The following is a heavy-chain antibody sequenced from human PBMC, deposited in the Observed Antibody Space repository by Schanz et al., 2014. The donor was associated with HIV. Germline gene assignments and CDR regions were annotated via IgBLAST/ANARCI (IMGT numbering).Heavy chain of an antibody. CDR1: GFTFSRDA. J-gene: IGHJ4*02. CDR3: AKDWRLEQWLVGGPQDY. CDR2: ISGSGGRT. D-gene: IGHD6-19*01. Sequence: EVQLLESGGGLVQPGGSPRLSCAASGFTFSRDAMSWVRQAPGKGLEWVSTISGSGGRTYYADSVKGRFTISRDNSRNTLYLQMNSLRADDTAVYFCAKDWRLEQWLVGGPQDYWGQGTLVPVSS. V-gene: IGHV3-23*01.